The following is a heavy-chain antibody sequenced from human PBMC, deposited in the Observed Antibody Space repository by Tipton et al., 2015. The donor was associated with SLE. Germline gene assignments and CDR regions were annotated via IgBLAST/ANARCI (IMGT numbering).Heavy chain of an antibody. D-gene: IGHD3-10*01. Sequence: LRLSCAASGFAFSSYAMSWVRQAPGKGLEWIGSMYHSGSTYYNPSLKSRVTISVDTSKNQFSLRLSSVTAADTAVYYCARVSTRITMVFVNCFFDYWGQGTLVTVSS. CDR1: GFAFSSYA. J-gene: IGHJ4*02. CDR3: ARVSTRITMVFVNCFFDY. CDR2: MYHSGST. V-gene: IGHV4-38-2*01.